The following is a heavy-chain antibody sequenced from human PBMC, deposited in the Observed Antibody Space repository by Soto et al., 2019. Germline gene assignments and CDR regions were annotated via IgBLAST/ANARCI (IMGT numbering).Heavy chain of an antibody. CDR3: AKDYGSSRYFFDY. D-gene: IGHD6-19*01. Sequence: PGGSLRLSCAASGFTFINYAMSWVRQAPGEWLEWVSTISGSGANTHYADSVKGRFSISRDNSKNTLYIQMNSLRAEDTAVYYCAKDYGSSRYFFDYWGQGXLVTVYS. CDR1: GFTFINYA. J-gene: IGHJ4*02. CDR2: ISGSGANT. V-gene: IGHV3-23*01.